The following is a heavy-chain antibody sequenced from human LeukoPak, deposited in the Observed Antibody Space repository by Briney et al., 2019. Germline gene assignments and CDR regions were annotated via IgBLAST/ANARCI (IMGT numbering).Heavy chain of an antibody. Sequence: GGSLRLACTASGFTFGDYAMSWVRQAPGKGLEWVGFIRSKADGGTTEYAASVKGRFTISRDDSKNIAYLQINSLKSEDTAVYYCTRTYFYDSSGYYQYSNFDYWGQGTLVTVSP. J-gene: IGHJ4*02. D-gene: IGHD3-22*01. CDR1: GFTFGDYA. V-gene: IGHV3-49*04. CDR3: TRTYFYDSSGYYQYSNFDY. CDR2: IRSKADGGTT.